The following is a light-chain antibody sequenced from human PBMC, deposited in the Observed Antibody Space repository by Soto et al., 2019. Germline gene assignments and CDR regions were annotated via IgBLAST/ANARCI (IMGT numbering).Light chain of an antibody. CDR3: QQRSYWPIT. J-gene: IGKJ5*01. CDR1: QGVTTT. CDR2: DAS. Sequence: EIVVTQSPGTLSVSPWERATLSCRAGQGVTTTFAWYQQKSGQPPRLLIYDASNTATAVPARFSGSGSGTDFTLTISSLETEDFAVYYCQQRSYWPITVGQGTRLEI. V-gene: IGKV3D-11*01.